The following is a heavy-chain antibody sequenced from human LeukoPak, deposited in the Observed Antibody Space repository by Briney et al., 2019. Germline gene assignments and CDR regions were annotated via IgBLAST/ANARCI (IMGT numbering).Heavy chain of an antibody. CDR1: GFTFSSYS. V-gene: IGHV3-21*01. D-gene: IGHD3-22*01. Sequence: PGGSPRLSCAASGFTFSSYSMNWVRQAPGKGLEWVSSISSSSSYIYYADSVKGRFTISRDNAKNSLYLQMNSLRAEDTAVYYCARGRRVVITRNYFDYWGQGTLVTVSS. J-gene: IGHJ4*02. CDR3: ARGRRVVITRNYFDY. CDR2: ISSSSSYI.